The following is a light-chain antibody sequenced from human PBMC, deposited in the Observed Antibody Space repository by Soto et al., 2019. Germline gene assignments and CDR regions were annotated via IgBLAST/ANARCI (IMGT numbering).Light chain of an antibody. CDR1: QSISSY. Sequence: IQMTHSPSTLSASVGSRFNITCRASQSISSYLNWYQQKPGKAPKLLIYAASSLQSGVPSRFSGSGSGTDFILTISSLQPEDSATYYCLHDHDYTLTFGGGTKVDIK. CDR2: AAS. V-gene: IGKV1-6*01. CDR3: LHDHDYTLT. J-gene: IGKJ4*01.